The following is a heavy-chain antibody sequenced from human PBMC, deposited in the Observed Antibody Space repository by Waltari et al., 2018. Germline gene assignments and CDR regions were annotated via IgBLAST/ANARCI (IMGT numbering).Heavy chain of an antibody. Sequence: QVQLQESGPGLVKPSETLSLTCAVSGYSISSGYYWGWIRQPPGKGLEWIGSIYHSGSTYDTPSLKSRVTITADTSTDTAYMELSSLRSEDTAVYYCATCKRGGSCYLRFDPWGQGTLVTVSS. CDR2: IYHSGST. CDR3: ATCKRGGSCYLRFDP. J-gene: IGHJ5*02. CDR1: GYSISSGYY. D-gene: IGHD2-15*01. V-gene: IGHV4-38-2*01.